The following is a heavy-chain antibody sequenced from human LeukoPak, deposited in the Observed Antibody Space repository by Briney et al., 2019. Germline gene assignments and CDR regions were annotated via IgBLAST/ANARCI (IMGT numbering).Heavy chain of an antibody. V-gene: IGHV3-30*02. CDR3: AKEYCSSTSCYYFDY. J-gene: IGHJ4*02. CDR2: IRYDGSNK. CDR1: GFTFSSYG. Sequence: GGSLRLSCAASGFTFSSYGMHWVRQAPGKGLEWVAFIRYDGSNKYYADSVKGRFTISRDNSKNTLYLQMNSLRAEDTAVYYCAKEYCSSTSCYYFDYWGQGTLVTVSS. D-gene: IGHD2-2*01.